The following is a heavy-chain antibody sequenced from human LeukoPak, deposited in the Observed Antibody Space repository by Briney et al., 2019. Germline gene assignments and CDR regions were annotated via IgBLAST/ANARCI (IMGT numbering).Heavy chain of an antibody. D-gene: IGHD3-3*01. CDR1: GVSISSSSYY. Sequence: NPSETLSLTCTVSGVSISSSSYYWGWLRQPPGKGLEWIGSIYYSGSTYYNPSLKSRVTISVDTSKNQFSLKLSSVTAADTAVYYCARTDSLWDFWSGRRSNAFDIWGQGTMVTVSS. V-gene: IGHV4-39*01. CDR2: IYYSGST. J-gene: IGHJ3*02. CDR3: ARTDSLWDFWSGRRSNAFDI.